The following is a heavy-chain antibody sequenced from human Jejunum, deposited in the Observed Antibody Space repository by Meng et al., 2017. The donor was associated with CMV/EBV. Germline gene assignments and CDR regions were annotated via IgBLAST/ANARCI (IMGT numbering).Heavy chain of an antibody. CDR3: TRASVADTTFDY. J-gene: IGHJ4*02. V-gene: IGHV1-18*01. CDR1: GDTFIGYG. CDR2: ISAYNGNA. Sequence: ASGDTFIGYGIGWVRQAPGQGLEWMGWISAYNGNANYAQRFQGRVTMTTDTSTSTAYMELRSLRSDDTAVYYCTRASVADTTFDYWGQGTLVTVSS. D-gene: IGHD6-19*01.